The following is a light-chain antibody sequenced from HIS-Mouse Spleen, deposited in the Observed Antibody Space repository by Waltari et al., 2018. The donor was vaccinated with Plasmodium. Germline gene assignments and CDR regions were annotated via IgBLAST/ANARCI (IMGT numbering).Light chain of an antibody. V-gene: IGLV1-51*01. J-gene: IGLJ3*02. CDR1: SSNMGNNY. Sequence: QSVLTQPPSVSAAPGQKATISCPGSSSNMGNNYVSWYQQLPGTAPKLLIYDNNKRPSGIPDRFSGSKSGTSATLGITGLQTGDEADYYCGTWDSSLSAGGVFGGGTKLTVL. CDR3: GTWDSSLSAGGV. CDR2: DNN.